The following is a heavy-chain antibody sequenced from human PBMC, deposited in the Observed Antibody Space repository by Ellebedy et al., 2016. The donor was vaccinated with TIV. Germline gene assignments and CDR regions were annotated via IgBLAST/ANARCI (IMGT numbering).Heavy chain of an antibody. CDR1: GGSISSYY. CDR2: IYYSGST. J-gene: IGHJ6*02. Sequence: SETLSLTXTVSGGSISSYYWSWIRQPPGKGLEWIGYIYYSGSTNYNPSLKSRVTISVDTSKNQFSLKLSSVTAADTAVYYCARGVTSGSYYIFDYYYGMDVWGQGTTVTVSS. CDR3: ARGVTSGSYYIFDYYYGMDV. D-gene: IGHD3-10*01. V-gene: IGHV4-59*01.